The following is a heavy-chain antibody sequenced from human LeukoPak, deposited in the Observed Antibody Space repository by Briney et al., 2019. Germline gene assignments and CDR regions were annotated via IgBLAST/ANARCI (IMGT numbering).Heavy chain of an antibody. Sequence: PGGSLRLSCAASGFTFSNYAVSWVRQAPGKGLEWVSAISTSGGSTFYTDSVKGRFTISRDNSKNTLYLLMNSLRAEDTAVYYCAKIVIPITGAFDIWGQGTVVTVSS. CDR1: GFTFSNYA. CDR2: ISTSGGST. CDR3: AKIVIPITGAFDI. V-gene: IGHV3-23*01. J-gene: IGHJ3*02. D-gene: IGHD3-3*01.